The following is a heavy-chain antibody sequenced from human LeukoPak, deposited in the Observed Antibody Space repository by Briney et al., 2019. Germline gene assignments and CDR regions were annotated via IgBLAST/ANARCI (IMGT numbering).Heavy chain of an antibody. CDR3: ARRFHGSGSHFFDY. Sequence: PSETLSLTCIVSGGSIDDSNYYWGWIRQPPEEGLEWIGSFYYTGNTYYSPSLQSRVTISADTSNNQFSLSLRSVTASDTAVYYCARRFHGSGSHFFDYWGQGKLVSVSS. D-gene: IGHD3-10*01. V-gene: IGHV4-39*01. CDR2: FYYTGNT. CDR1: GGSIDDSNYY. J-gene: IGHJ4*02.